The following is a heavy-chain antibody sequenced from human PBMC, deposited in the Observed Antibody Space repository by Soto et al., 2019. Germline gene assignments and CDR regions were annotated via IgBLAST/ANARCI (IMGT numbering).Heavy chain of an antibody. CDR3: AKNPEYYYDSTGYHFDY. CDR2: ISYGGGTT. Sequence: GGSLRLSCAASEFTFSNYAMSWVRQAPGKGLEWVSAISYGGGTTYYADSVKGRFTISRDNSKSTLYLQMNSLRAEDTAVYYCAKNPEYYYDSTGYHFDYWGQGTLVTVS. D-gene: IGHD3-22*01. J-gene: IGHJ4*02. CDR1: EFTFSNYA. V-gene: IGHV3-23*01.